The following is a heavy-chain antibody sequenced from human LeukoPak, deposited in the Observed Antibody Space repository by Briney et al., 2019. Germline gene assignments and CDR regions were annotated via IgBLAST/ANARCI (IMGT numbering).Heavy chain of an antibody. CDR2: IYSDNT. CDR1: GFTFSSYE. Sequence: GGSLRLSCAASGFTFSSYEMNWVRQAPGKGLEWVSFIYSDNTHYSDSVKGRFTISRDNSKNTLYLQMNSLRAEDTAVYYCASIGGWYGERFDPWGQGTLVTVSS. J-gene: IGHJ5*02. D-gene: IGHD6-19*01. CDR3: ASIGGWYGERFDP. V-gene: IGHV3-66*01.